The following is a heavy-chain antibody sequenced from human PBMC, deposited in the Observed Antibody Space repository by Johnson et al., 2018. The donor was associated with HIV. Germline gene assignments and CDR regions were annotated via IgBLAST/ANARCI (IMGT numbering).Heavy chain of an antibody. Sequence: EVQLLESGGGVVRPGGSLRLSCAASRFTFNNYAMSWVRQVPGEGLEWVSGINWNGGSTNYADSEKGRFSLSRDNAKNYLYLQMNSLRAEDTARYYWSRDLGIAVAGQIGYDAFDIWGQGTMVTVSS. J-gene: IGHJ3*02. CDR2: INWNGGST. V-gene: IGHV3-20*04. CDR3: SRDLGIAVAGQIGYDAFDI. D-gene: IGHD6-19*01. CDR1: RFTFNNYA.